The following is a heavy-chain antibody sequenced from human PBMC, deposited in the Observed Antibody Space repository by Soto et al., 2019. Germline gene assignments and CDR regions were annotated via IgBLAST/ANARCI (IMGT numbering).Heavy chain of an antibody. D-gene: IGHD2-2*01. CDR1: GFTFSSYA. Sequence: PGGSLRLSCAASGFTFSSYAISWVRQAPGKGLAWVSAISGSGDSTYYADSVKGRFTISRDNSKNTLYLQMNSLRAEDTAIYYCAKVKYKMLYRGWDYWGQGTLVTVSS. V-gene: IGHV3-23*01. CDR2: ISGSGDST. CDR3: AKVKYKMLYRGWDY. J-gene: IGHJ4*02.